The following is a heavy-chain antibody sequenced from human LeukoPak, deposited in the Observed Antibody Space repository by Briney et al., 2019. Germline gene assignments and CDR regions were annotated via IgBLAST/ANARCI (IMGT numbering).Heavy chain of an antibody. CDR1: GFSFSTYS. J-gene: IGHJ5*02. CDR2: ISQSSSII. V-gene: IGHV3-48*01. Sequence: GGSLRLSCEASGFSFSTYSMNWVRQAPGKGLEWISYISQSSSIIFYADSVRGRFTISRDNAKTSLYLQMNSLRAEDTAVYYCARQTSDFYDILTGSGWFDPWGQGTLVTVSS. CDR3: ARQTSDFYDILTGSGWFDP. D-gene: IGHD3-9*01.